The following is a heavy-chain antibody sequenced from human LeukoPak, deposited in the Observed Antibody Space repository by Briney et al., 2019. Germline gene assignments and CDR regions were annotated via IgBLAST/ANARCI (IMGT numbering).Heavy chain of an antibody. CDR3: ARDEEAGFDP. J-gene: IGHJ5*02. Sequence: PSETLSLTCTVSGASINSDTYYWGWIRQPPGKGLEWIGSIYHSGSTYYNPSLKSRVTISVDTPKNQFSLKLSSVTAADTAVYYCARDEEAGFDPWGQGTLVTVSS. CDR2: IYHSGST. D-gene: IGHD6-19*01. CDR1: GASINSDTYY. V-gene: IGHV4-39*07.